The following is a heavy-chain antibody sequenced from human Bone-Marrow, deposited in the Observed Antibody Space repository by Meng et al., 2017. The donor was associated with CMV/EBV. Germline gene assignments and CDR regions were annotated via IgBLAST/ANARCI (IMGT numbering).Heavy chain of an antibody. D-gene: IGHD3-10*01. J-gene: IGHJ5*02. CDR2: ISAYNGNT. CDR3: ARGPLWFGEFFSWFDP. Sequence: ASVKVSCKASGYTFTSYGISWVRQAPGQGLEWMGWISAYNGNTNYAQKFQGRVTITADKSTSTANMELSSLRSEDTAVYYCARGPLWFGEFFSWFDPWGQGTLVTVSS. V-gene: IGHV1-18*01. CDR1: GYTFTSYG.